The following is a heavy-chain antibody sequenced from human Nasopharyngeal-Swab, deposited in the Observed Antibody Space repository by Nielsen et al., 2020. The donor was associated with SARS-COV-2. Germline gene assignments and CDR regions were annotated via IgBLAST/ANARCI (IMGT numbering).Heavy chain of an antibody. CDR2: IKQDGSEK. V-gene: IGHV3-7*03. Sequence: GESLKISFPSSGFIFISFLMSWVRQAPGKGVEWVANIKQDGSEKYYVDSVKGRFTISRDNAKNSLYLQMNSLRAEDTAVYYCARWMAGHYGMDVWGQGTTVTVSS. J-gene: IGHJ6*02. CDR3: ARWMAGHYGMDV. D-gene: IGHD6-19*01. CDR1: GFIFISFL.